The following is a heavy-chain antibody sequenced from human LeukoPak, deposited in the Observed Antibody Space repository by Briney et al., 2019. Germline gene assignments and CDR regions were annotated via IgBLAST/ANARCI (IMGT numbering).Heavy chain of an antibody. CDR1: GGSISSYY. CDR2: IYYSGST. D-gene: IGHD3-10*01. V-gene: IGHV4-59*01. J-gene: IGHJ5*02. Sequence: SETLSLTCTVSGGSISSYYWSWIRQPPGKGLEWIGYIYYSGSTNYNPSLKSRVTISVDTSKNQFSLKLSSVTAADTAVYYCARVVTKVRGAHNWFDPWGQGTLVTVSS. CDR3: ARVVTKVRGAHNWFDP.